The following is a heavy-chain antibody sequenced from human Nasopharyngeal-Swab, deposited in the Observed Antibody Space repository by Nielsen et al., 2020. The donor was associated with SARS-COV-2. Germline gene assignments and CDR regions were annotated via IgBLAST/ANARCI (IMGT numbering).Heavy chain of an antibody. CDR1: GFLFRKFW. Sequence: GESLQISCVASGFLFRKFWMHWVRQAPGKGLVWVSRVNQDGSRTDYADSVRGRFTISRDNAKNTLYLQMNSLRVEDTAVYYCVKHQGSSSDQWGQGTLVTVSS. V-gene: IGHV3-74*01. CDR2: VNQDGSRT. CDR3: VKHQGSSSDQ. J-gene: IGHJ4*02.